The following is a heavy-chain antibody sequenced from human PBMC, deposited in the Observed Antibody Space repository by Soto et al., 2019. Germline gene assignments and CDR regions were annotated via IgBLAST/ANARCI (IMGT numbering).Heavy chain of an antibody. CDR3: ARAGSADLWSGHQYYYYYYGMDV. V-gene: IGHV1-69*01. D-gene: IGHD3-3*01. Sequence: QVQLVQSGAEVKKPGSSVKVSCKASGGTFSSYAISWVRQAPGQGLEWMGGIIPIFGTANYARKFQGRVTINADESTSTAYMELSSLRSEDTAVYYCARAGSADLWSGHQYYYYYYGMDVWGQGTTVTVSS. J-gene: IGHJ6*02. CDR1: GGTFSSYA. CDR2: IIPIFGTA.